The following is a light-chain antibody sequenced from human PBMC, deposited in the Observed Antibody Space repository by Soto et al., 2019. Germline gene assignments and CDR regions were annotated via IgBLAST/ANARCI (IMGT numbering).Light chain of an antibody. J-gene: IGKJ5*01. Sequence: EVVLTQSPGTLSLSPGERATLSCRASQSVSSNYLAWYQQKPGQAPRLLIYDASNRATGIPARFSGSGSGTEFSLTISSLQSEDFALYYCQQYNNWPPIAFGQGTRLEIK. CDR1: QSVSSN. V-gene: IGKV3D-15*01. CDR3: QQYNNWPPIA. CDR2: DAS.